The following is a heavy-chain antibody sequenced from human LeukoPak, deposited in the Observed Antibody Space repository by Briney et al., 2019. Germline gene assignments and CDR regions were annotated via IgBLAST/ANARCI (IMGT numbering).Heavy chain of an antibody. D-gene: IGHD3-22*01. CDR1: GYTFTSCY. Sequence: GASVKVSCKASGYTFTSCYMHWVRQAPGQGLEWMGIINPSGGSTSYAQKFQGRVTMTRNTSISTAYMELSSLRSEDTAVYYCARPASSGYVGDDYWGQGTLVTVSS. V-gene: IGHV1-46*01. CDR3: ARPASSGYVGDDY. CDR2: INPSGGST. J-gene: IGHJ4*02.